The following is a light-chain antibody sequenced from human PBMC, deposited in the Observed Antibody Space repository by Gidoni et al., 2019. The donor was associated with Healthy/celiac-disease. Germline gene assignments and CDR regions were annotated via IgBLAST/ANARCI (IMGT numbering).Light chain of an antibody. CDR1: QGISNY. Sequence: DIQLTQSPSSLSASVGDSVTITCRASQGISNYLAWYQQKPGKVPKLLIYAASTLQSGVPSRFSGSGAGTDFTLTISSLQPEDVATYYCQKYNSAPRTFGQGTKVEIK. J-gene: IGKJ1*01. CDR3: QKYNSAPRT. V-gene: IGKV1-27*01. CDR2: AAS.